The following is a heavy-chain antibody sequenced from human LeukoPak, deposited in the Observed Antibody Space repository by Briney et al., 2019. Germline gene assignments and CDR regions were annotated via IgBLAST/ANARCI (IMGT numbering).Heavy chain of an antibody. J-gene: IGHJ3*02. CDR2: RKPEGSEK. Sequence: GGSLRLSCAASGFSFSTYWLSWVRQAPGKGLEWVAKRKPEGSEKYYVDSVKGRFTISRDNAKNTLYLQMNSLRAEDTAVYYCAKDLVGYYDSRGPFDIWGQGTMVTVSS. CDR3: AKDLVGYYDSRGPFDI. D-gene: IGHD3-22*01. V-gene: IGHV3-7*01. CDR1: GFSFSTYW.